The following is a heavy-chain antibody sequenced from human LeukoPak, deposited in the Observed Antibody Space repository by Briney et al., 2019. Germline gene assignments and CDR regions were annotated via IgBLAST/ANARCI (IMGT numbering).Heavy chain of an antibody. CDR3: ARVGPGEAFDI. CDR2: IYTSGST. J-gene: IGHJ3*02. CDR1: GGSISSGSYF. V-gene: IGHV4-61*02. D-gene: IGHD3-10*01. Sequence: PSETLSLTCTVSGGSISSGSYFWSWIRQPAGKGLEWIGRIYTSGSTNYNPSLKSRVTISVDTSKNQFSLKLSSVTAADTAVYYCARVGPGEAFDIWGQGTMVTVSS.